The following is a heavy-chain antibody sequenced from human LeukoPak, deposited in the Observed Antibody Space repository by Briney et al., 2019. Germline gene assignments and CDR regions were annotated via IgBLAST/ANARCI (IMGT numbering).Heavy chain of an antibody. CDR1: GFTVSSNY. V-gene: IGHV3-66*01. Sequence: GGSLRLSCAASGFTVSSNYLSWVRQAPGKGLEWVSVIYSGGSTYYADSVKGRFTISRDNSKDTLYLQMNNLRAEDTAVYYCARDGDCSGGSCYPSEAYWGQGTLVTVSS. CDR2: IYSGGST. J-gene: IGHJ4*02. D-gene: IGHD2-15*01. CDR3: ARDGDCSGGSCYPSEAY.